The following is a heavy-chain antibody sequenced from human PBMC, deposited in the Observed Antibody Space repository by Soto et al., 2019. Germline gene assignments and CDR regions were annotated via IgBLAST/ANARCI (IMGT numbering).Heavy chain of an antibody. J-gene: IGHJ3*02. Sequence: QVQLVQSGAEVKKPGASVKVSCKASGYTFTSYYMHWVRQAPGQGLEWMGIINPSGGSTSYAQKFQGRVTMTRDTSTSTVYMELSSLRSEDTAVYYCARGCDRITMIVVVHDAFDIWGQGTMVTVSS. D-gene: IGHD3-22*01. CDR1: GYTFTSYY. CDR3: ARGCDRITMIVVVHDAFDI. CDR2: INPSGGST. V-gene: IGHV1-46*01.